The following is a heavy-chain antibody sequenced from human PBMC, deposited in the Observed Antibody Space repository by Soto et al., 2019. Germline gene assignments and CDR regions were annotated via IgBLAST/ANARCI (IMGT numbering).Heavy chain of an antibody. D-gene: IGHD2-8*01. CDR3: ARERCTNSVCYAMDV. Sequence: QVQLQESGPGLVKPSQTLSLTCTVSGGSINSGDYYWIWIRQPPGKGLEWIGYIYYSGSTYYNPSLKSRVTMSVDMSKNQFSLKVNSVTAADTAMYYCARERCTNSVCYAMDVWGQGTMVTVSS. CDR2: IYYSGST. CDR1: GGSINSGDYY. V-gene: IGHV4-30-4*01. J-gene: IGHJ6*02.